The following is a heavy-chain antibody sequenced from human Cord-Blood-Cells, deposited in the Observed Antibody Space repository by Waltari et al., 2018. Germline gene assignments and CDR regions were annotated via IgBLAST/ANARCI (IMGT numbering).Heavy chain of an antibody. Sequence: QVQLVQSGAEVKKPGASVKVSCKASGYTFTSYYMPWVRQAPGQGHAWRGITNAGGGSTSSAKKFQGRGTMTRDTSTTTGYMELSSLSSEDTAVDYCGGGMGSGDGGNYWGQGTLVTVSS. V-gene: IGHV1-46*01. J-gene: IGHJ4*02. CDR2: TNAGGGST. CDR3: GGGMGSGDGGNY. D-gene: IGHD3-16*01. CDR1: GYTFTSYY.